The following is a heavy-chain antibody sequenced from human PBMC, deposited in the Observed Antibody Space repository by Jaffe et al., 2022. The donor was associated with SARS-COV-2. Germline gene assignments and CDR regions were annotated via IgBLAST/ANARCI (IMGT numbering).Heavy chain of an antibody. Sequence: QVQLQESGPGLVKPSQTLSLTCTVSGGSISSGSYYWSWIRQPAGKGLEWIGRIYTSGSTNYNPSLKSRVTISVDTSKNQFSLKLSSVTAADTAVYYCARLGVDWNYGGYWYFDLWGRGTLVTVSS. D-gene: IGHD1-7*01. V-gene: IGHV4-61*02. J-gene: IGHJ2*01. CDR2: IYTSGST. CDR1: GGSISSGSYY. CDR3: ARLGVDWNYGGYWYFDL.